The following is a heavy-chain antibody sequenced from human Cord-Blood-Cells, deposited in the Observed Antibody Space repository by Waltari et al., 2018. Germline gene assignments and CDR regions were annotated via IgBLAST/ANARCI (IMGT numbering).Heavy chain of an antibody. J-gene: IGHJ3*02. CDR1: GGSFSGYY. V-gene: IGHV4-34*01. CDR2: INHSGST. D-gene: IGHD3-10*01. CDR3: ASLALYGSGSYYNGDAFDI. Sequence: QVQLQQWGAGLLKPSETLSLTCAAYGGSFSGYYWSWIRQPPGKGLEWIGEINHSGSTNYNPSLKSRVTISVDTSKNQFSLKLSSVTAADTAVYYCASLALYGSGSYYNGDAFDIWGQGTMVTVSS.